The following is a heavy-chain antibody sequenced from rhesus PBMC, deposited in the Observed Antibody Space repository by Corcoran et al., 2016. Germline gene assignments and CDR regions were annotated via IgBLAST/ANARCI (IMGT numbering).Heavy chain of an antibody. CDR2: IYGSGSST. CDR1: GGSISSSY. Sequence: QLQLQESGPGLVKPSETLSVTCAVSGGSISSSYWSWIRQAPGKGLEWIGYIYGSGSSTNYSPSLKSRVTLSVATSKNQLSLKLSSVTAADTAVYYCASGGRRGFDYWGQGVLVTVSS. D-gene: IGHD1-14*01. J-gene: IGHJ4*01. V-gene: IGHV4-169*02. CDR3: ASGGRRGFDY.